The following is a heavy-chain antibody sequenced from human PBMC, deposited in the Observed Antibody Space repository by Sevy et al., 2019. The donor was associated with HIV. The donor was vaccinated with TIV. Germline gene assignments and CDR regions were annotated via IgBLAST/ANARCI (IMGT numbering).Heavy chain of an antibody. CDR1: GFVFSSYA. V-gene: IGHV3-30*04. Sequence: GGSLRLSCTASGFVFSSYAMHWVRQAPGKGLEWVVFIAYDGSNKNYADSVKGRFTLSRDNSKNTLYLQMNSLGAEDTAVYYCARPRFLEWLSSAAFDIWGQGTMVTVSS. D-gene: IGHD3-3*01. CDR3: ARPRFLEWLSSAAFDI. J-gene: IGHJ3*02. CDR2: IAYDGSNK.